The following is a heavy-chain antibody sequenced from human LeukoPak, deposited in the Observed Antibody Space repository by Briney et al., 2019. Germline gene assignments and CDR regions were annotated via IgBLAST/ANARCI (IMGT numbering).Heavy chain of an antibody. V-gene: IGHV5-51*01. Sequence: PGESLKISCKGSGYSFTSYWIGWVRQMPGKGLEWMGIIYPGDSDTRYSPSFQAQVTISADKSISTAYLQWSSLKASDTAMYYCARRYCSGGSCYNVDYWGQGTLVTVSS. CDR3: ARRYCSGGSCYNVDY. CDR2: IYPGDSDT. D-gene: IGHD2-15*01. CDR1: GYSFTSYW. J-gene: IGHJ4*02.